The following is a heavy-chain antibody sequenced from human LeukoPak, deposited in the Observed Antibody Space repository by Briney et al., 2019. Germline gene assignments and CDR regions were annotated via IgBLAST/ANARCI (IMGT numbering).Heavy chain of an antibody. Sequence: SETLSLTCAVYGGSFSGYYWSWIRQPPGKGLEWIGEINHSGSTNYNPSLKSRVTISVDTSKNQFSLKLSSVTAADTAVYYCASLGAYSGYEGWGQGTLVTVSS. CDR2: INHSGST. CDR3: ASLGAYSGYEG. CDR1: GGSFSGYY. V-gene: IGHV4-34*01. J-gene: IGHJ4*02. D-gene: IGHD5-12*01.